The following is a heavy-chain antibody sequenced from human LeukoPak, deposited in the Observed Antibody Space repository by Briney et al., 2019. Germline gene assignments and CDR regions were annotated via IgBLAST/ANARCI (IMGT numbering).Heavy chain of an antibody. J-gene: IGHJ6*03. CDR1: GFTFSSYG. D-gene: IGHD3-9*01. Sequence: GGSLRLSCAASGFTFSSYGMHWVRQAPGKGLEWVAFIRYDGSNKYYADSVKGRFTISRDNSKNTLYLQMNSLRAEDTAVYYCAKDLRYFDWPYYYYMDVWGKGTTVTVSS. V-gene: IGHV3-30*02. CDR3: AKDLRYFDWPYYYYMDV. CDR2: IRYDGSNK.